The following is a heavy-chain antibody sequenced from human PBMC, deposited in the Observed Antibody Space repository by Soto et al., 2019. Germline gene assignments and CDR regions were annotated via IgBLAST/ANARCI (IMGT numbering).Heavy chain of an antibody. Sequence: QLHLVQSGAVVKKPGASVTVSCSASGYPVTAYYMHWVRQAPGRGLEWMGGFNPATGAAKYTQTFQGRVTMARDTSTSTVFMELGGLTSEDTAVFYCARGGGVGVAGSAAFDMWGQGTLVTVSS. CDR1: GYPVTAYY. V-gene: IGHV1-2*02. D-gene: IGHD3-3*01. J-gene: IGHJ3*02. CDR3: ARGGGVGVAGSAAFDM. CDR2: FNPATGAA.